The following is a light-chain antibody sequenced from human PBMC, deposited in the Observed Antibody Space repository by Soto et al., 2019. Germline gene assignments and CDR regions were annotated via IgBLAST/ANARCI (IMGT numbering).Light chain of an antibody. V-gene: IGKV4-1*01. CDR3: QQYYNTPHT. CDR1: QSLLYSANNKNY. J-gene: IGKJ1*01. CDR2: WAS. Sequence: DIVMTQSPDSLAVSLGERAAINCKSSQSLLYSANNKNYLAWYQQKPGQPPKLLIYWASTRESGVPDRFSGSGSGTAFTLTISSPQAEDAAVYYCQQYYNTPHTFGQGTKVEFK.